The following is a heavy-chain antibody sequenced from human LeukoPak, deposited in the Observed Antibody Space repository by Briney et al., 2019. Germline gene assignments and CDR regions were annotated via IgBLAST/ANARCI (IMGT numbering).Heavy chain of an antibody. V-gene: IGHV3-30*18. CDR2: ISYDGSNK. CDR1: GFTFSSYG. D-gene: IGHD3-3*01. CDR3: AKEPYDFWSGSKNYHFDY. Sequence: PGGSLRLSCAASGFTFSSYGMHWARQAPGKGLEWVAVISYDGSNKYYADSVKGRFTISRDNSKNTLYLQMNSLRAEDTAVYYCAKEPYDFWSGSKNYHFDYWGQGTLVTVSS. J-gene: IGHJ4*02.